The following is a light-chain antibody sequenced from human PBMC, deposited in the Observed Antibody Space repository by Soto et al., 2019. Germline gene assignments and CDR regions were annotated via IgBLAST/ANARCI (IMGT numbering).Light chain of an antibody. J-gene: IGLJ2*01. CDR3: SSFTSTSTL. CDR2: DVN. Sequence: QSALTQPASVSGSPGQSITISCTGASSDIGGSNYVSWYQQHPGKAPKLMLYDVNNRPSGVSNRFSGSKSGNTASLTISGLQAEDEADYYCSSFTSTSTLFGEGTKLTVL. V-gene: IGLV2-14*03. CDR1: SSDIGGSNY.